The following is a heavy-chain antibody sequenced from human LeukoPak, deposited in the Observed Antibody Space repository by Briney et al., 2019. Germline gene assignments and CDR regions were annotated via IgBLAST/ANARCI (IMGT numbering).Heavy chain of an antibody. V-gene: IGHV4-39*01. J-gene: IGHJ4*02. CDR3: GRGYYYFDY. CDR2: IYYSGST. Sequence: SETLSLTCTVSGCSISSSTYYWGWIRQPPGKELEWIGSIYYSGSTYYNPSLKSRAAISVDTSKNQFSLNLSSVTAADTAVYYCGRGYYYFDYWGQGTLVTV. CDR1: GCSISSSTYY. D-gene: IGHD3-22*01.